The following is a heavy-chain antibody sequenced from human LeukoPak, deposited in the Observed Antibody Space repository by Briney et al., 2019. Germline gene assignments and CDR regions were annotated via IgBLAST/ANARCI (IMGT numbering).Heavy chain of an antibody. J-gene: IGHJ4*02. CDR3: ARVQLLSPSGHCSSTSCSLKGSYFDY. D-gene: IGHD2-2*03. CDR2: IYYSGST. V-gene: IGHV4-59*01. Sequence: SETLSLTCTVSGGSISSYYWSWIRQPPGNGLEWIGYIYYSGSTNENPSLKSRVTISVDTSKNQFSLKLSSVTAADTAVYYCARVQLLSPSGHCSSTSCSLKGSYFDYWGQGTLVTVSS. CDR1: GGSISSYY.